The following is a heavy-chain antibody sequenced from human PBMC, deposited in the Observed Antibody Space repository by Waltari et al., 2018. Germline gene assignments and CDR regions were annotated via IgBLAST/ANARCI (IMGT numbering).Heavy chain of an antibody. V-gene: IGHV7-4-1*02. CDR3: ARDHDYYGSGSYFY. CDR2: INTDTGRP. CDR1: GYLFTTYA. J-gene: IGHJ4*02. Sequence: QVLLVQSGSELKKPGASVTLSCKASGYLFTTYALNWVRQAPGQGLEWMGWINTDTGRPTYAQGFTGRFVFSSDTSASTAYLQISSLTAEDTAMYYCARDHDYYGSGSYFYWGQGTLITVSS. D-gene: IGHD3-10*01.